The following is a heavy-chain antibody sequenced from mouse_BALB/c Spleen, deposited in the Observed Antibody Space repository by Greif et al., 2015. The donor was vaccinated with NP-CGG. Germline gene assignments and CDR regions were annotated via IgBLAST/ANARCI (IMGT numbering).Heavy chain of an antibody. CDR2: INSNGGST. CDR3: ARDGGGLRQQSY. J-gene: IGHJ4*01. Sequence: EVMLVESGGGLVQPGGSLKLSCAASGFTFSSYGMSWVRQTPDKRLELVATINSNGGSTYYPDSVKGRFTISRDNAKNTLYLQMSSLKSEDTAMYYCARDGGGLRQQSYWGQGTSVTVSS. D-gene: IGHD2-4*01. V-gene: IGHV5-6-3*01. CDR1: GFTFSSYG.